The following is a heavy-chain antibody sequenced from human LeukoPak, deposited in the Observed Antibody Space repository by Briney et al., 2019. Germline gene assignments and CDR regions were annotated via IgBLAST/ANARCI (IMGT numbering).Heavy chain of an antibody. CDR1: GFTFRSYA. Sequence: PGGSLRLSCVVSGFTFRSYAMGWVRQAPGKGLEWVSTLSTGGDRTYYADSVKGRFTISRDTSKNTLYVEMNSLRAEDTAIYYCVKEGGLYNSGGYFDYWGQRTLVTVSS. CDR2: LSTGGDRT. J-gene: IGHJ4*02. V-gene: IGHV3-23*01. CDR3: VKEGGLYNSGGYFDY. D-gene: IGHD5-24*01.